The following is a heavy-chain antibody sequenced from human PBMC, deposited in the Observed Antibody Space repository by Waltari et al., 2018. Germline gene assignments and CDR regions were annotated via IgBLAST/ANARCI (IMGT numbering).Heavy chain of an antibody. CDR1: GGSISSSSSY. CDR3: ARLSYDQGPAAEEDY. J-gene: IGHJ4*02. V-gene: IGHV4-39*01. Sequence: QLQLQESGPGLLKPSETLSLTCTVSGGSISSSSSYWAWIRQPPGKGLEWIGSIYYSGSLYYNPSLKSGVTIAVDTSKNQFSLKLSSVTAAETAVYYCARLSYDQGPAAEEDYWGQGTLVTVSS. CDR2: IYYSGSL. D-gene: IGHD2-2*01.